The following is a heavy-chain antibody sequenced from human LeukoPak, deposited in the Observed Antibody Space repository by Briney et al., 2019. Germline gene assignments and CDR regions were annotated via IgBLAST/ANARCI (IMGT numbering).Heavy chain of an antibody. V-gene: IGHV4-4*07. CDR1: GGSISNFH. Sequence: SETLSLTCSVSGGSISNFHWSWIRQPAGKGLEWIGRMYTSGSTNYNPSLKSRVTMSVDTSKNQFSLKLSSVTAADMAVYYCARGSGSPLDYWGQGTLVTVSS. D-gene: IGHD3-3*01. CDR3: ARGSGSPLDY. CDR2: MYTSGST. J-gene: IGHJ4*02.